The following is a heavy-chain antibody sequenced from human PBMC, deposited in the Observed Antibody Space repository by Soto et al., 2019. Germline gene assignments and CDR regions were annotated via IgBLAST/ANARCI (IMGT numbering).Heavy chain of an antibody. CDR3: ARSEVAGNFDY. CDR2: IYYSGST. Sequence: PSETLSLTCTVSGGSISSTSYYWGWIRQPPGKGLEWIGSIYYSGSTYYNPSLKSRVTISVDTSKNQFSLKLSSVTAADTAVYYCARSEVAGNFDYWGQGTLVTV. V-gene: IGHV4-39*01. D-gene: IGHD6-19*01. J-gene: IGHJ4*02. CDR1: GGSISSTSYY.